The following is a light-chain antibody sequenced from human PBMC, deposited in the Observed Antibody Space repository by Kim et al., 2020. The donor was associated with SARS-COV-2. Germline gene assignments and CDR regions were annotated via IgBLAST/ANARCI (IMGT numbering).Light chain of an antibody. V-gene: IGKV3-20*01. CDR2: ATS. Sequence: EIVMTQSPGTLSLSPGQRAALSCRASQSLANNFLAWYQQKPGQAPRLLIYATSSRATGIPDRFTGSGSGTDFALSISRLEADDFAVYYCQQYNTSPWTFGQGTKMDIK. CDR3: QQYNTSPWT. CDR1: QSLANNF. J-gene: IGKJ1*01.